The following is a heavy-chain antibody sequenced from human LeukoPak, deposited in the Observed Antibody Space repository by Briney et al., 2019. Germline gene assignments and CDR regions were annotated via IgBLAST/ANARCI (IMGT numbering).Heavy chain of an antibody. D-gene: IGHD4-11*01. V-gene: IGHV4-34*01. J-gene: IGHJ4*02. CDR1: GVSIRTYY. Sequence: SETLSLTCTVSGVSIRTYYWSWLRQPPGKGLEWIGEINQSGNSNYNPSLKSRVTILVDTSKNQFSLKLSSVTAADTAVYYCARQKPSTFRQYGRGRPLDSWGQGTLVTVSS. CDR2: INQSGNS. CDR3: ARQKPSTFRQYGRGRPLDS.